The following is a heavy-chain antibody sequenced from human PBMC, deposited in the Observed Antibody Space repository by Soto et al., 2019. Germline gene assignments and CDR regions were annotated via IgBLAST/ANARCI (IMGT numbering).Heavy chain of an antibody. J-gene: IGHJ6*02. CDR2: INPNSGGT. CDR1: GYTFTGYY. Sequence: GASVKVSCKASGYTFTGYYMHWVRQAPGQGLEWMGWINPNSGGTNYAQKFQGWVTMTRDTSISTAYMELSRLRSDDTAVYYCARDLSLRTVTDYYYYYGMDVWGQGTTVTVSS. V-gene: IGHV1-2*04. D-gene: IGHD4-4*01. CDR3: ARDLSLRTVTDYYYYYGMDV.